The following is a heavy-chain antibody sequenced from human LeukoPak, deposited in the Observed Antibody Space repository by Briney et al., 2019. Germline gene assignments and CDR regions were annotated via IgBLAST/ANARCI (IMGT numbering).Heavy chain of an antibody. CDR1: GFTFSSYA. V-gene: IGHV3-30-3*01. Sequence: PGRSLRLSCAASGFTFSSYAMHWVRQAPGKGLEWVAVISYDGSNKYYADSVKGRFTISRHNSKNTLYLQMNSLRAEDTAVYYCARDRGGSSDAFDIWGQGTMVTVSS. J-gene: IGHJ3*02. D-gene: IGHD2-2*01. CDR2: ISYDGSNK. CDR3: ARDRGGSSDAFDI.